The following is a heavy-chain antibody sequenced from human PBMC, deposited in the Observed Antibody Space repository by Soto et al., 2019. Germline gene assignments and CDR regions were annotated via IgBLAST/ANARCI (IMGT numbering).Heavy chain of an antibody. CDR3: AKGYYYGSGSYFGTFDY. J-gene: IGHJ4*02. V-gene: IGHV3-23*01. CDR2: ISGSGGST. D-gene: IGHD3-10*01. Sequence: EVQLLESGGGLVQPGGSLRLSCAASGFTFSSYAMSWVRQAPGKGLEWVSAISGSGGSTYYADSVKGRFTISRDNSKNTLYMQMNSLRAEDTAVYDCAKGYYYGSGSYFGTFDYWGQGSLVTVSS. CDR1: GFTFSSYA.